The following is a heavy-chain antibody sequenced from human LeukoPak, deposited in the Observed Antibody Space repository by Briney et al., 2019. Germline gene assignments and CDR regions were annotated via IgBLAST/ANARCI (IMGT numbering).Heavy chain of an antibody. J-gene: IGHJ5*02. Sequence: PGGSLRLSCAASGFTFSSYGMHWVRQAPDKGLEWVAFIQSDGSIEYYTDSVKGRFTISRGNSKNTLYLQMNSLRAEDTAVYYCARAGAAAGTRGFASSPSNWFGPWGQGTLITVSS. CDR3: ARAGAAAGTRGFASSPSNWFGP. CDR1: GFTFSSYG. CDR2: IQSDGSIE. D-gene: IGHD6-13*01. V-gene: IGHV3-30*02.